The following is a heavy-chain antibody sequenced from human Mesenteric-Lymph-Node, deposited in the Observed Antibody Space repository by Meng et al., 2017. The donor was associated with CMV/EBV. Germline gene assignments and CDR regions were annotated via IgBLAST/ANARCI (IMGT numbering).Heavy chain of an antibody. J-gene: IGHJ3*02. D-gene: IGHD3-10*01. Sequence: ASVKVSCKVSDYSLTGYYMHWVRQAPGQGLEWLGCFNPDNSDTNYAQKFQGRVIMTKDTSTDTTYMELNSLRSEDTAVYFCATAHGSGGDFDNWGQGTMVTVSS. CDR3: ATAHGSGGDFDN. V-gene: IGHV1-24*01. CDR2: FNPDNSDT. CDR1: DYSLTGYY.